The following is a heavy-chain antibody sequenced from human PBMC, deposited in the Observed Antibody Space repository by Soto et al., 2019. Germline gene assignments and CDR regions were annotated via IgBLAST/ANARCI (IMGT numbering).Heavy chain of an antibody. V-gene: IGHV3-23*01. J-gene: IGHJ4*02. CDR2: ISGSGSST. CDR1: GFTFSSYT. D-gene: IGHD7-27*01. Sequence: EVQLLESGGGLVEPGGSRRLSCAASGFTFSSYTMSWVRQAPGKGLEWVSTISGSGSSTYSADSVKGRFTISRDNSKTTRYLKMNSLSVEDTAIYYCAKAWGIDYWGQGALVTVSS. CDR3: AKAWGIDY.